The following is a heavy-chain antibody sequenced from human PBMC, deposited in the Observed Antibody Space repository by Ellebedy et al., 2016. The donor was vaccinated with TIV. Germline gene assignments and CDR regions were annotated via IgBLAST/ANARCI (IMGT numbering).Heavy chain of an antibody. CDR1: GFTFSRFW. J-gene: IGHJ4*02. V-gene: IGHV3-7*01. Sequence: PGGSLRLSCAASGFTFSRFWMAWVRQAPGKGLEWVATINKGGSETYYVDSVKGRFTISRDNSKNSLYLQMNSRRADDTALYYCASAARGSGAYEAFWGQGTLVTVSS. CDR3: ASAARGSGAYEAF. D-gene: IGHD5-12*01. CDR2: INKGGSET.